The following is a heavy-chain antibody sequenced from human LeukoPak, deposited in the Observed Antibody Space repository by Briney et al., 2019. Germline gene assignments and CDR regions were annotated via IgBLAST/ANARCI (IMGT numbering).Heavy chain of an antibody. J-gene: IGHJ3*02. Sequence: ASVKVSCKASGGTFSSYTISWVRQAPGQGLEWMGRIIPILGIANYAQKFQGRVTITADKSTSTAYMELSSLRSEDTAMYYCARGTGSSSPFDIWGQGTMVTVSS. CDR2: IIPILGIA. CDR1: GGTFSSYT. V-gene: IGHV1-69*02. D-gene: IGHD6-6*01. CDR3: ARGTGSSSPFDI.